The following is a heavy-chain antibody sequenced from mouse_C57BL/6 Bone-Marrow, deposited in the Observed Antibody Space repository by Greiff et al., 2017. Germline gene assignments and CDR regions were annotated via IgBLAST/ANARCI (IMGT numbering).Heavy chain of an antibody. Sequence: VQLKESGPELVKPGASVKISCKASGYSFTGYYMNWVKQSPEKSLEWIGEINPSTGGTTYNQKFKAKATLTVYKSSSPAYMQLKSQTSEDSAVYYCALQTGTLYYFDYWGQGNTRKISS. CDR2: INPSTGGT. V-gene: IGHV1-42*01. CDR3: ALQTGTLYYFDY. J-gene: IGHJ2*01. D-gene: IGHD4-1*01. CDR1: GYSFTGYY.